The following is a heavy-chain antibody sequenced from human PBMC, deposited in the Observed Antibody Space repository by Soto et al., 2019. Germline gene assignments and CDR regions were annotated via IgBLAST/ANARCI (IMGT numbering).Heavy chain of an antibody. D-gene: IGHD3-22*01. J-gene: IGHJ4*02. V-gene: IGHV4-59*01. CDR3: ALRSMAVVPEY. Sequence: QVQLQESGPGLVKPSETLSLTCAVSGDSISSYYCMWIRHPPRKGLESIGYLYDGRSANYNPTLKSRVPLSVDTSTNQCSLTLSSMTAADTAVYYCALRSMAVVPEYWGQGTLVTVSS. CDR2: LYDGRSA. CDR1: GDSISSYY.